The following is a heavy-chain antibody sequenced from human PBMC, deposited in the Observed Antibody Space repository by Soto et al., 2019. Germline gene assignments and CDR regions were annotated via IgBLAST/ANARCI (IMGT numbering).Heavy chain of an antibody. J-gene: IGHJ5*02. Sequence: SETLPLTCTVSGGSISSYYWSWIRQPPGKGLEWIGYIYYSGSTNYNPSLKSRVTISVDTSKNQFSLKLSSVTAADTAVYYCARSHYDFGGHNWFDPWGQGTLVTVSS. CDR1: GGSISSYY. V-gene: IGHV4-59*08. D-gene: IGHD3-3*01. CDR2: IYYSGST. CDR3: ARSHYDFGGHNWFDP.